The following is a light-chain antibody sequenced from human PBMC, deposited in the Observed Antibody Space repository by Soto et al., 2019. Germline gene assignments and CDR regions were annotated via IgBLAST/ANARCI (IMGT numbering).Light chain of an antibody. CDR3: SSYTGSDTLI. CDR2: EVT. CDR1: SSDVGGYNF. J-gene: IGLJ2*01. V-gene: IGLV2-14*01. Sequence: ALTQPASLSGSPGQSITISCTGTSSDVGGYNFVSWHQQQPGKAPKLMVYEVTNRPSGVSYRFSGSKSGNTASLTISGLQAEDEADYFCSSYTGSDTLIFGGGTKVTVL.